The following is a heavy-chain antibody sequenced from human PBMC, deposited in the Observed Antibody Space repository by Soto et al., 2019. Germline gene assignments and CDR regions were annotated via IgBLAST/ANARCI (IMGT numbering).Heavy chain of an antibody. J-gene: IGHJ4*02. CDR3: ARDPYPTVVTLDY. V-gene: IGHV3-30-3*01. CDR2: ISYDGSNK. CDR1: GFTFSSYA. D-gene: IGHD4-17*01. Sequence: GGSLRLSCAASGFTFSSYAMHWVRQAPGKGLEWVAVISYDGSNKYYADSVKGRFTISRDNSKNTLYLQMNSLRAEDTAVYYCARDPYPTVVTLDYWGQGTLVTVSS.